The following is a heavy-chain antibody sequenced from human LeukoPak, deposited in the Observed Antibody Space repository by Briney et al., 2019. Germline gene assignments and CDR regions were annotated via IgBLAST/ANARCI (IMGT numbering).Heavy chain of an antibody. D-gene: IGHD4-17*01. V-gene: IGHV3-23*01. J-gene: IGHJ4*02. CDR1: GFTFNSYA. CDR2: LSGSGGDT. CDR3: AKDAMATVTYFDY. Sequence: GGSLSLSCATSGFTFNSYAMSWVRQAPGKGLEWVSGLSGSGGDTDYADSVKGRFTISRDNSRNTLYLQMNSLRSEDTAVYYCAKDAMATVTYFDYWGQGSLATVSS.